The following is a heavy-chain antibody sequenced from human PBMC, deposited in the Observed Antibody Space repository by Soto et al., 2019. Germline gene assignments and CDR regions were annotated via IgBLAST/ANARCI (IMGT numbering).Heavy chain of an antibody. CDR1: GFTFSSYG. D-gene: IGHD3-3*01. V-gene: IGHV3-30*18. CDR3: AKDWSAFDI. Sequence: GGSLRLSCAASGFTFSSYGMHWVRQAPGKGLEWVAVISYDGSNKYYADSVKGRFTISRDNSKNTLYLQMNSLRAEDTAVYYCAKDWSAFDIWGQGTMVTVSS. CDR2: ISYDGSNK. J-gene: IGHJ3*02.